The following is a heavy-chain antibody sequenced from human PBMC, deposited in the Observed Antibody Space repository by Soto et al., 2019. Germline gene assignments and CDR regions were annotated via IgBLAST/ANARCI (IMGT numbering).Heavy chain of an antibody. J-gene: IGHJ4*02. Sequence: GGSLRLSCAASGFTFSGSAMHWVRQASGKGLEWVGRIRSKANSYATAYAASVKGRFTISRDDSKNTAYLQMTSLKTADTAEYYCTRHLYGYDSSGPPGWGQGTLVTV. V-gene: IGHV3-73*01. CDR3: TRHLYGYDSSGPPG. CDR2: IRSKANSYAT. CDR1: GFTFSGSA. D-gene: IGHD3-22*01.